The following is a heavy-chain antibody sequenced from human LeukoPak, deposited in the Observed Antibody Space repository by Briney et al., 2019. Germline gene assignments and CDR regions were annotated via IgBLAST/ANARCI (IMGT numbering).Heavy chain of an antibody. CDR1: GVSISNYY. D-gene: IGHD3-3*01. Sequence: SETLSLTCAVSGVSISNYYWSWIRQPPGKGLEWIGYIYYSGSTYYNPSLKSRVTISVDTSKNQFSLKLSSVTAADTAVYYCARAVGTYYDFWSGYPLWAFDIWGQGTMVTVSS. CDR3: ARAVGTYYDFWSGYPLWAFDI. CDR2: IYYSGST. V-gene: IGHV4-30-4*08. J-gene: IGHJ3*02.